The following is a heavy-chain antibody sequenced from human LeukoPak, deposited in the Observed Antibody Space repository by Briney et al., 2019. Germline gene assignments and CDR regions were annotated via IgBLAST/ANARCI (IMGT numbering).Heavy chain of an antibody. Sequence: SETLSLTCAVYGESFSSYYWSRIRQPPGKGLEWIGEINHRGSTNYNPSLKSRVTISVDTSKNQFSLKLSSVTAADTAVYYCARGLYSSSFLRYWGQGTLVTVPS. CDR1: GESFSSYY. CDR2: INHRGST. J-gene: IGHJ4*02. V-gene: IGHV4-34*01. CDR3: ARGLYSSSFLRY. D-gene: IGHD6-13*01.